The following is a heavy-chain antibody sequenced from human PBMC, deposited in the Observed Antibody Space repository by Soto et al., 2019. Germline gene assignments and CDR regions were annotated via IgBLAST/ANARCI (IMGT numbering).Heavy chain of an antibody. J-gene: IGHJ3*02. CDR3: TTTRPGTNVFDK. V-gene: IGHV3-15*01. D-gene: IGHD6-13*01. CDR2: IRSKTDGGTT. Sequence: EVQLVESVGGLVEPGGSLRLSCAASGMTISNAWMNWVRQAPGKGLEWVGRIRSKTDGGTTEYAAPVKGRFTFSRADSKNTLSLQMSGLQTADTAVYHCTTTRPGTNVFDKWGQGTMVTVSS. CDR1: GMTISNAW.